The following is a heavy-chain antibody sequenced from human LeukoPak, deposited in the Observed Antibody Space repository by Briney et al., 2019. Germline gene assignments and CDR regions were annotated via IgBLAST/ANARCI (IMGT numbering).Heavy chain of an antibody. CDR2: ISSSSSYI. Sequence: GGSLGLSCAASGFTFSSYSMNWVRQAPGKGLEWVSSISSSSSYIYYADSVKGRFTISRGNSKDTLYLQMNSLRAEDTAVFYCANYYYDKSGYKNWGQGTLVTVSS. CDR1: GFTFSSYS. CDR3: ANYYYDKSGYKN. J-gene: IGHJ4*02. V-gene: IGHV3-21*04. D-gene: IGHD3-22*01.